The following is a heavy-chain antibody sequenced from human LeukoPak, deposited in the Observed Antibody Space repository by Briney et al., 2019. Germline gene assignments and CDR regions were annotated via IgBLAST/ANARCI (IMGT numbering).Heavy chain of an antibody. CDR1: GFTFSSYA. CDR3: AKAVGRYYYYYRDV. D-gene: IGHD1-26*01. V-gene: IGHV3-23*01. J-gene: IGHJ6*03. Sequence: PGGSLRLSCAASGFTFSSYAMSWVRQPPGKGLEWVSAISGSGGSTYYAASVKGRFTISRDNSKNTLYLQMNSLRAEDTAVYYCAKAVGRYYYYYRDVWGKGTTVTVSS. CDR2: ISGSGGST.